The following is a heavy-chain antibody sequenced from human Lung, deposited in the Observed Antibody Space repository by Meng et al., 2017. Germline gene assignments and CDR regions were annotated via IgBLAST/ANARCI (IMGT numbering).Heavy chain of an antibody. CDR2: LIESGST. D-gene: IGHD6-19*01. Sequence: QVQLQQWGDGLLNPSDTSALNCAVDDGSFSGYDWSWIRQPPGKGLEWIGELIESGSTNYNPSLKSRVNISVDTSKNQFSLRVTSVTAADRAVYYCVRRTYSSGWYFDYWGQGTLVTVSS. V-gene: IGHV4-34*02. CDR3: VRRTYSSGWYFDY. J-gene: IGHJ4*02. CDR1: DGSFSGYD.